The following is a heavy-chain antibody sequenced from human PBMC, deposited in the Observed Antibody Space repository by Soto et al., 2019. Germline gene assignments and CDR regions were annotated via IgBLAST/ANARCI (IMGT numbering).Heavy chain of an antibody. D-gene: IGHD3-3*01. CDR1: VLTFSNYW. J-gene: IGHJ4*02. Sequence: GGSLRLSCAASVLTFSNYWMHWVRQDPGRGLEWVAHITSDGSTTTYADSVKGRFTISRDNSKNTLYLQMNSLRGEDTAVYYCAKETVEYYFDYWGQGTLVTVSS. CDR2: ITSDGSTT. V-gene: IGHV3-74*01. CDR3: AKETVEYYFDY.